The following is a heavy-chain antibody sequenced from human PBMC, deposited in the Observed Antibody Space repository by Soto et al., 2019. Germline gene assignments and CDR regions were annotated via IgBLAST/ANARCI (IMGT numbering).Heavy chain of an antibody. Sequence: ASVKVSCKASGYTFTSYAMHWVRQAPGQRLEWMGWMNPNSGNTRYSQKFQGRVTMTRNTSISTAYMELSSLRSEDTAVYYCATGGYYDILTGYYLNWFDPWGQGTLVTVSS. V-gene: IGHV1-8*02. CDR2: MNPNSGNT. J-gene: IGHJ5*02. CDR3: ATGGYYDILTGYYLNWFDP. CDR1: GYTFTSYA. D-gene: IGHD3-9*01.